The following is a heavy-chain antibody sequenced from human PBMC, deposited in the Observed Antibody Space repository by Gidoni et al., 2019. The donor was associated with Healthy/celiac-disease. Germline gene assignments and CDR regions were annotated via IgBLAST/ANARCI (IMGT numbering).Heavy chain of an antibody. CDR3: TTENWNKDY. Sequence: EVQLVESGGGLVKPGGSLRLSCDASGFTVSNDWMSWVRQAPGKGRDWVDRIKSKTDGGTTDYAAPVKGRFTISRDDSKNTLYLQMNSLKTEDTAVYYCTTENWNKDYWGQGTLVTVSS. J-gene: IGHJ4*02. CDR2: IKSKTDGGTT. CDR1: GFTVSNDW. V-gene: IGHV3-15*01. D-gene: IGHD1-1*01.